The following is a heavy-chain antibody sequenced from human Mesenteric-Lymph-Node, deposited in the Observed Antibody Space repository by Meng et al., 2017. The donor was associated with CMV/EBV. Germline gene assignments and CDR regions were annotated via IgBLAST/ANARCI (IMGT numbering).Heavy chain of an antibody. CDR3: AKVRVRGEPYAFDI. Sequence: GGSLRLSCAASGFTVSDNYMSSVRQAPGKGLEWVSVIFGGGRTYYADSVKGRFTISRDNSKNTLYLQMNSLRAEDAAVYYCAKVRVRGEPYAFDIWGQGTMVTVSS. V-gene: IGHV3-53*01. CDR2: IFGGGRT. D-gene: IGHD3-10*01. J-gene: IGHJ3*02. CDR1: GFTVSDNY.